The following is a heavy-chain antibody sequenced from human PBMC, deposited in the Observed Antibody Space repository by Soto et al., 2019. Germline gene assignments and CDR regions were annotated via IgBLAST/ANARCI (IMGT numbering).Heavy chain of an antibody. Sequence: GXSLRLSCAASGFTFSTFDMTWVRQAPGXXXXXXXXIXXXDSXXHQXPXXXXPLXXXXXXSKNMSYLEMKSMRADDTAVYFCVKGAWLDYWGQGNMVTVYS. J-gene: IGHJ4*02. CDR3: VKGAWLDY. V-gene: IGHV3-23*02. CDR1: GFTFSTFD. CDR2: IXXXDSXX.